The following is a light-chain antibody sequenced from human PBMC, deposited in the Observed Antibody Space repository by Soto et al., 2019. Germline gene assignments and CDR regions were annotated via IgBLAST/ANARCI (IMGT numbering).Light chain of an antibody. Sequence: IQLTQSPSSLSASVGDSVTITCRASQRVSRYLSWYQQKPGRAPILLISAASTLQSGVPARFSGSGSGTDFTLSITSLQPEDFATYYCQQLNTYPVTFGRGTKVEIK. CDR2: AAS. V-gene: IGKV1-9*01. CDR3: QQLNTYPVT. CDR1: QRVSRY. J-gene: IGKJ4*01.